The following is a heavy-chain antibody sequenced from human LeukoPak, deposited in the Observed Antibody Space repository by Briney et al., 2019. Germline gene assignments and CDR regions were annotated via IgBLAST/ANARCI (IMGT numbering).Heavy chain of an antibody. CDR3: AREDYYDSSAASDGFDP. D-gene: IGHD3-22*01. J-gene: IGHJ5*02. Sequence: ASVKVSCTAFGYTFTSNYMHWVRQAPGQGPEWMGVISPSGGSTTYAQKFQGRVTITRDTSASTAYMELSSLRSEDTAVYYCAREDYYDSSAASDGFDPWGQGTLVTVSS. CDR2: ISPSGGST. V-gene: IGHV1-46*01. CDR1: GYTFTSNY.